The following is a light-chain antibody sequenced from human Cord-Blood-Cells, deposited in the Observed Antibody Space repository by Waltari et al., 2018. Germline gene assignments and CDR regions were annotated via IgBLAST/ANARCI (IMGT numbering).Light chain of an antibody. CDR2: DVS. CDR3: SSYTSSSTLV. V-gene: IGLV2-14*01. CDR1: SSAVGGYNY. Sequence: QSALTQPASVSGSPGQSITIPCTGTSSAVGGYNYVSWYQQPPGKAPKLMIYDVSNRPSGVSNRFSGSKSGNTASLTISGLQAEDEADYYCSSYTSSSTLVFGGGTKLTVL. J-gene: IGLJ2*01.